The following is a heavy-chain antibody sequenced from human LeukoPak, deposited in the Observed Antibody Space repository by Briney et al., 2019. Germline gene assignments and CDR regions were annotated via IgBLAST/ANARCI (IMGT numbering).Heavy chain of an antibody. Sequence: SETLSLTCAVYGGSFSAYYWSWIRQPPGKGLEWIGEINHSGSTNYSPSPKGRVTISVDTSQNQVSLKVSSVTAADTAVYYCAHSSDYQQHCGQGTLVTVSS. D-gene: IGHD3-22*01. CDR2: INHSGST. CDR1: GGSFSAYY. J-gene: IGHJ1*01. V-gene: IGHV4-34*01. CDR3: AHSSDYQQH.